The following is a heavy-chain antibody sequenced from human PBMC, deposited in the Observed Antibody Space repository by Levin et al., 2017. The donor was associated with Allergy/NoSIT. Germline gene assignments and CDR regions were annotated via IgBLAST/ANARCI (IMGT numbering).Heavy chain of an antibody. D-gene: IGHD5-12*01. CDR3: ARGLFDF. CDR2: ISASGSPT. CDR1: GFTFEIYG. Sequence: PGGSLRLSCSVSGFTFEIYGMNWVRQAPGKRLEWVSHISASGSPTYYADPVRGRFTISRDHAPQSLYLQMTSLRVEDTAVYYCARGLFDFWGQGALVTVSS. V-gene: IGHV3-48*04. J-gene: IGHJ4*02.